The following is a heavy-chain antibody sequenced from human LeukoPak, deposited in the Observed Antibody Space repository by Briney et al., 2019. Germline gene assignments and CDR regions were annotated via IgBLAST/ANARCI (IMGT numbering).Heavy chain of an antibody. J-gene: IGHJ4*02. CDR2: IYSDGRT. D-gene: IGHD3-22*01. V-gene: IGHV3-66*01. CDR3: ARESNSGYYLSY. CDR1: GFTVSANY. Sequence: GGSLRLSCAASGFTVSANYMTWVRQAPGKGLEWVSTIYSDGRTYYADSVKGRFTNSRDNSKNTLCLQMNSLRVEDTALFYCARESNSGYYLSYWGQGTLVTVSS.